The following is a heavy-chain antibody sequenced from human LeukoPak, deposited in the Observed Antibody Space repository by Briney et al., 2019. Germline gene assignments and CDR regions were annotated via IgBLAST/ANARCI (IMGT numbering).Heavy chain of an antibody. J-gene: IGHJ5*02. D-gene: IGHD2-21*02. V-gene: IGHV3-48*03. Sequence: PGGSLRLSCAASGFTFSTYEMNWVRQAPGKGVEWVSYITSSGDIIYYADSVKGRLTVSRDKAKKSLYMQMNSLTAEDPAVYYCAREVAGCGGDCLAPWGQGTLVTVSS. CDR2: ITSSGDII. CDR1: GFTFSTYE. CDR3: AREVAGCGGDCLAP.